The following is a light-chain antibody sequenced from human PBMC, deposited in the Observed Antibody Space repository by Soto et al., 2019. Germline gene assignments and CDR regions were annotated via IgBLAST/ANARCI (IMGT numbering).Light chain of an antibody. CDR1: QSVSSY. CDR3: QQYGSSGT. V-gene: IGKV3-20*01. Sequence: EIVLTQSPATLSLSPVEIATLSFMASQSVSSYLAWYQQKPGQAPRLLIYGASNRATGIPDRFSGSGSGTDFTLTISRLETEDFAVYYCQQYGSSGTFGQGTKVDIK. J-gene: IGKJ1*01. CDR2: GAS.